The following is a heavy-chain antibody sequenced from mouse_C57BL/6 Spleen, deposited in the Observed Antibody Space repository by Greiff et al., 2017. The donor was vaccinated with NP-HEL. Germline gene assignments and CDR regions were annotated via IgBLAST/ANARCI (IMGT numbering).Heavy chain of an antibody. CDR1: GYTFTSYW. J-gene: IGHJ2*01. CDR3: ARGFLHYFDY. V-gene: IGHV1-69*01. CDR2: IDPSDSYT. Sequence: QVQLKQPGAELVMPGASVKLSCKASGYTFTSYWMHWVKQRPGQGLEWIGEIDPSDSYTNYNQKFKGKSTLTVDKSSSTAYMQLSSLTSEDSAVYYCARGFLHYFDYWGQGTTLTVSS.